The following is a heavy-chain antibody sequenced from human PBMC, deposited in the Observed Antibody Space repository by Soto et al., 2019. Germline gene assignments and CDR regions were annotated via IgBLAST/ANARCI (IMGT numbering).Heavy chain of an antibody. D-gene: IGHD6-19*01. J-gene: IGHJ1*01. CDR1: GGSRGDHG. CDR2: INHSGNT. V-gene: IGHV4-34*01. Sequence: SVTLCVTWAVEGGSRGDHGCNWLRQPPGKGLEWIGEINHSGNTNYNPSLRSRVTISIDTSKNQLSLNLRSVSAADQAVYYCARGRAESAAWRHGTPVPVSS. CDR3: ARGRAESAA.